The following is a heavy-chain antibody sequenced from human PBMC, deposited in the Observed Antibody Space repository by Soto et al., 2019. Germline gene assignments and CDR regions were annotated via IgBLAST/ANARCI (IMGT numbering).Heavy chain of an antibody. CDR2: ISGRGDRT. V-gene: IGHV3-23*01. CDR1: GFTFRDYG. J-gene: IGHJ4*02. CDR3: AKDVFADSKPLDY. D-gene: IGHD2-21*01. Sequence: EEQLLESGGGLVQPGGSLRLSCAVSGFTFRDYGMSWVRQAPGQGLEWVSAISGRGDRTYYADSVKGRFTISRDNSKNTLYLQINTLRAEETAIYFCAKDVFADSKPLDYWGQGTLVTVSS.